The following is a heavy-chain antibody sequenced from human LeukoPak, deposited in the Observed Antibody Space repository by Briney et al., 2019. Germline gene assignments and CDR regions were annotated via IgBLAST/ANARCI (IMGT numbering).Heavy chain of an antibody. CDR2: IIPIFGTA. CDR1: GGTFSSYA. Sequence: SVKVSCKASGGTFSSYAISWVRQAPGQGLEWMGGIIPIFGTANYAQKFQGRVTITADESTSTAYMELSSLRSEDTAVYYCARDLDYYDSSGYFFDYWGQGTLVTVSS. D-gene: IGHD3-22*01. J-gene: IGHJ4*02. V-gene: IGHV1-69*13. CDR3: ARDLDYYDSSGYFFDY.